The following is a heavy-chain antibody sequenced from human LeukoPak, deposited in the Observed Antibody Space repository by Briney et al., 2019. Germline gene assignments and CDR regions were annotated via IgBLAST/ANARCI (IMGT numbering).Heavy chain of an antibody. CDR1: GFTFSTYN. CDR2: ISSSSSYI. Sequence: PGGSLRLSCAASGFTFSTYNMNWVRQAPGKGLEWVSSISSSSSYIYYADSMKGRFTISRDNAKNPLYLQMNSLRAEDTAVYYCARDKAPYYFDYWGQGPLVTVSS. J-gene: IGHJ4*02. CDR3: ARDKAPYYFDY. V-gene: IGHV3-21*01.